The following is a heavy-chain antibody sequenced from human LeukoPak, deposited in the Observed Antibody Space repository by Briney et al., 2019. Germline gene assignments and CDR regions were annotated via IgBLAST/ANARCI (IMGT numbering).Heavy chain of an antibody. J-gene: IGHJ6*02. CDR3: ARVYRSSSWYGPHYCYGMDI. V-gene: IGHV1-69*13. Sequence: ASVKVSCKASGGTFSSYAISWVRQAPGQGLEWMGGIIPIFGTANYAQKFQGRVTITADESTSTAYMELSSLRSEDTAVYYCARVYRSSSWYGPHYCYGMDIWGPGTTVTVSS. CDR1: GGTFSSYA. D-gene: IGHD6-13*01. CDR2: IIPIFGTA.